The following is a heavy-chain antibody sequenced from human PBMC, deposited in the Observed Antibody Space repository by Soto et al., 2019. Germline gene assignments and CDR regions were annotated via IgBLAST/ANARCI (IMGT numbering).Heavy chain of an antibody. CDR2: IWYHERSQ. D-gene: IGHD3-10*01. CDR3: ARWGRDMDV. Sequence: QVQLVESGGGVVQPGRSLRLSCAATGFNFSSYGMHWVRQAPGKGLEWVAVIWYHERSQFYADSVQGRFTISRDNSKNTLYLHMNSLRAEDTAVYYCARWGRDMDVWGQGTTVTVSS. J-gene: IGHJ6*02. V-gene: IGHV3-33*01. CDR1: GFNFSSYG.